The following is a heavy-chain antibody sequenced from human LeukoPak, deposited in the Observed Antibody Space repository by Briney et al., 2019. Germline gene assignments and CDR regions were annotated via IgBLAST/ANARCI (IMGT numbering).Heavy chain of an antibody. Sequence: GGSLRLSCAASGFSVSSNYMSWVRQAPGRGLEWVSVIYSSGSTYYADSVKGRFTISRDNSKNTLHLQMNTLRAEDTAVYYCASRIATAGSVDYWGQGTLVTVSS. V-gene: IGHV3-53*01. D-gene: IGHD6-13*01. CDR1: GFSVSSNY. J-gene: IGHJ4*02. CDR2: IYSSGST. CDR3: ASRIATAGSVDY.